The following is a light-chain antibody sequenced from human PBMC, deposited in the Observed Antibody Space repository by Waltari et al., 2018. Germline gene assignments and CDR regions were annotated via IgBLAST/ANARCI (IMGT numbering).Light chain of an antibody. CDR3: QQSYSALGYT. CDR2: TAS. J-gene: IGKJ2*01. CDR1: ESIGSY. V-gene: IGKV1-39*01. Sequence: DIQMPQSPSSLSASVGETVTITCRASESIGSYLSWYQQKQGKAPKSLIYTASSLETGVPSRFSGSGSGTDFTLTISSLQPEDSATYYCQQSYSALGYTYGQGTKLEIK.